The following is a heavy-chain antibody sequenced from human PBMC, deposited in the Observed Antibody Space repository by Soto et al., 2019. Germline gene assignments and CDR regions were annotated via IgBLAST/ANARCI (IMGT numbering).Heavy chain of an antibody. V-gene: IGHV1-24*01. CDR3: VAVATRWLHAPFDY. D-gene: IGHD5-12*01. J-gene: IGHJ4*02. CDR1: GHTLTELS. CDR2: FDPEDGET. Sequence: QVQLLQSGAEVKKPGASVKVSCKVSGHTLTELSMHWVRQAPGRGLEWMGGFDPEDGETIFAQKFQGRVTMTEDTFTDATYMHLTSLRSEDTAVYYCVAVATRWLHAPFDYRGQETLVNISS.